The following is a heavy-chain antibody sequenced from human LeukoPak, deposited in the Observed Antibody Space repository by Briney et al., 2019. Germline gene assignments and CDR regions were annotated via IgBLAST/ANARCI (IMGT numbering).Heavy chain of an antibody. Sequence: PSATLSLTCTVSGGSISSYYWSWIRQPAGKGLEWIGRIYTSGSTNYNPSLKSRVTMSVDTSKNQFSLKLSSVTAADTAVYYCGYCSSTSCLDHYYYMDVWGKGTTVTVSS. CDR2: IYTSGST. CDR3: GYCSSTSCLDHYYYMDV. CDR1: GGSISSYY. J-gene: IGHJ6*03. V-gene: IGHV4-4*07. D-gene: IGHD2-2*01.